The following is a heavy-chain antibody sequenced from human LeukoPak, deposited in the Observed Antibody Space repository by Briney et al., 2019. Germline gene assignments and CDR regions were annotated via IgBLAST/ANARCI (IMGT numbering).Heavy chain of an antibody. D-gene: IGHD3-22*01. CDR2: INHSGST. V-gene: IGHV4-34*01. Sequence: SETLSLTCAVYGGSFSGYYWSWIRQPPGKGLEWIGEINHSGSTNYNPSLKSRVTISVDRSKNQFSLKLSSVTAADTAVYYCARGPYYYDSSGYYYVAFPFDYWGQGTLVTVSS. CDR3: ARGPYYYDSSGYYYVAFPFDY. CDR1: GGSFSGYY. J-gene: IGHJ4*02.